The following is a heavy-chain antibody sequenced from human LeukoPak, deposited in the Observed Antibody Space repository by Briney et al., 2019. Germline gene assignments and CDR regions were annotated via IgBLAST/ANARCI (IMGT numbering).Heavy chain of an antibody. Sequence: PGGSLRLSCTASGFTFSSYTMSWVRQAPGKGLKWVSTITTGGPNTYYADSVKGRFTVSRDDSKNTLYLQMNNLRAEDTAVYYCAKDGGLWVSAHWGDSWGRGTLVTVSS. V-gene: IGHV3-23*01. CDR3: AKDGGLWVSAHWGDS. J-gene: IGHJ4*02. D-gene: IGHD7-27*01. CDR1: GFTFSSYT. CDR2: ITTGGPNT.